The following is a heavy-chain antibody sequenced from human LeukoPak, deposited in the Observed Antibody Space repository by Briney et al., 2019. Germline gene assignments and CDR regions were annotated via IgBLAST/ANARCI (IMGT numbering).Heavy chain of an antibody. V-gene: IGHV4-39*07. Sequence: SETLSLTCTVSGGSISSSNYYWGWIRQPPGKGLEWIGSFFLKGSTYYNPSLKSRVTISVDTSKNQFSLTLSSVTAADTAVYYCARVARCTSRFDVDYWGQGTLVTVSS. CDR3: ARVARCTSRFDVDY. D-gene: IGHD2-2*01. CDR2: FFLKGST. CDR1: GGSISSSNYY. J-gene: IGHJ4*02.